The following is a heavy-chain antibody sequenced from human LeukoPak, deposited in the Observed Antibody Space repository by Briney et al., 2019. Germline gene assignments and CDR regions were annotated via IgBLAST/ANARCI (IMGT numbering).Heavy chain of an antibody. J-gene: IGHJ4*02. D-gene: IGHD4-23*01. Sequence: SETLSLTCTVSNGSISSYYWSWIRQPAGKGLEWIGRIYTSGHTNYNPSLKSRVTMSVDTSKNQLSLKLSSVTAADTAMYYCAREGTTVVTRALDYWGQGTLVTVSS. CDR1: NGSISSYY. CDR3: AREGTTVVTRALDY. V-gene: IGHV4-4*07. CDR2: IYTSGHT.